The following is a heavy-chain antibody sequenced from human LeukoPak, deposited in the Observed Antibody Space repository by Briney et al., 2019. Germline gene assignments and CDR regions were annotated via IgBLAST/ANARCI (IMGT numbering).Heavy chain of an antibody. D-gene: IGHD2-2*01. CDR1: GYTFTGYY. J-gene: IGHJ5*02. Sequence: VASVKVSCKASGYTFTGYYMHWVRQAPGQGLEWMGWINPNSGGTNYAQKFQGRVTMTRDTSISTAYMELSRLRSDDTAVYYCAKADGCSSTSCYVSSWFDPWGQGTLVNVSS. CDR2: INPNSGGT. CDR3: AKADGCSSTSCYVSSWFDP. V-gene: IGHV1-2*02.